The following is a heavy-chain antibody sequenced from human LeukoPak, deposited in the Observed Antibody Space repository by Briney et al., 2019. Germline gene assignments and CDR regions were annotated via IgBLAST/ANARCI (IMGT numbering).Heavy chain of an antibody. D-gene: IGHD3-10*01. Sequence: GSSVKVSCKASGGTFSSYAISWVRQAPGQGLEWMGGIIPIFGTTNYAQNFQGRVTITADESTSTPYMEVNSLRSEDTAVYYCARDRSPLMFSGLDPWGQGTLVTVSS. CDR2: IIPIFGTT. CDR1: GGTFSSYA. CDR3: ARDRSPLMFSGLDP. V-gene: IGHV1-69*01. J-gene: IGHJ5*02.